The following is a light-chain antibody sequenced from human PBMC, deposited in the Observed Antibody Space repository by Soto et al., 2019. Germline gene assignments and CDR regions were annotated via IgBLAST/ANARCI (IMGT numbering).Light chain of an antibody. Sequence: QSVLTQPPSASGTPGQRITISCSGSSSNIGDNPVNWYQQLPGAAPKLLIYINDQRPSGVPDRFSGSKSGNSASLAISGLQPEDEADYYCEAWDDSLNALFGTATKVTVL. CDR2: IND. J-gene: IGLJ1*01. V-gene: IGLV1-44*01. CDR1: SSNIGDNP. CDR3: EAWDDSLNAL.